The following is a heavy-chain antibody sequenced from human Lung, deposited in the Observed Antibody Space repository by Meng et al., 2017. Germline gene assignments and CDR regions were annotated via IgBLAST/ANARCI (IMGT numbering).Heavy chain of an antibody. CDR1: GGSTRSSTW. Sequence: QVTLQESGHGLGKPSGTLSLTCGVSGGSTRSSTWLSWVRQPPGKGLEWIGEIYHSGGTKYNPSLKSRVTISVDKSKNQFSLKLSSVTAADTAVYYCARGLGEAVVPRTMFDYWGQGTLVTVSS. J-gene: IGHJ4*02. CDR3: ARGLGEAVVPRTMFDY. CDR2: IYHSGGT. V-gene: IGHV4-4*02. D-gene: IGHD2-2*01.